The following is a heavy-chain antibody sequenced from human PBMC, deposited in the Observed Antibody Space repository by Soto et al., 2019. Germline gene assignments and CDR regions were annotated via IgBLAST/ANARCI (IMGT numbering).Heavy chain of an antibody. CDR2: IYYSGST. V-gene: IGHV4-31*03. J-gene: IGHJ4*02. CDR1: GGSITSGGYY. Sequence: QVQLQESGPGLVKPSQTLSLTCTVSGGSITSGGYYWNWIRQHPGKGLEWIGYIYYSGSTYYNPSLKSRVTISADTSKNQFSLELSSVTAADTAVYYCAREGGYCSGGGCYRTPHWGQGTLVTVSS. CDR3: AREGGYCSGGGCYRTPH. D-gene: IGHD2-15*01.